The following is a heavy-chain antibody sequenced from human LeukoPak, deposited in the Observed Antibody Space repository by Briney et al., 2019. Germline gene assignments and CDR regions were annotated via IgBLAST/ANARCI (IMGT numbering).Heavy chain of an antibody. CDR3: AKQARDIVVVPAAINY. V-gene: IGHV3-23*01. CDR1: EFTFSNYA. Sequence: GGSLRLSCAASEFTFSNYAMNWVRQAPGKGLEWVSAISGSGGSTYYADSVKGRFTISRDNSKNQLYLQMNSLRAVDTAVYYCAKQARDIVVVPAAINYWGQGTLVIVSS. CDR2: ISGSGGST. J-gene: IGHJ4*02. D-gene: IGHD2-2*01.